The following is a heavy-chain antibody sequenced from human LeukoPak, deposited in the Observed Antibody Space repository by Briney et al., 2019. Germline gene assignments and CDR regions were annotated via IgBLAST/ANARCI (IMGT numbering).Heavy chain of an antibody. CDR3: ARWGYNYYYYYGMDV. Sequence: ASVKVSCTASGYTFTSYDINWVRQAAGHGLGGMGWMNPNSGNTGYAQKFQGRVTMTRNTSISTAYMELSSLRSEDTAVYYCARWGYNYYYYYGMDVWGQGTTVTVSS. CDR1: GYTFTSYD. D-gene: IGHD2-2*02. J-gene: IGHJ6*02. CDR2: MNPNSGNT. V-gene: IGHV1-8*01.